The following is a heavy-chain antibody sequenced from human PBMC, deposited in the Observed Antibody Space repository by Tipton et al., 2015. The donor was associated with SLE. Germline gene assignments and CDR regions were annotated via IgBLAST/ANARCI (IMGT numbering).Heavy chain of an antibody. CDR3: SGEGPPWYYYYYMDV. J-gene: IGHJ6*03. CDR1: GFIFSNYE. CDR2: ITDRGLSI. Sequence: GSLRLSCVASGFIFSNYEMNWVRQAPGKGLEWISYITDRGLSIRYADSVKGRFTISRDNAKNSLYLQMNSLRAEDTAVYYCSGEGPPWYYYYYMDVWGKGTTVTVSS. V-gene: IGHV3-48*03.